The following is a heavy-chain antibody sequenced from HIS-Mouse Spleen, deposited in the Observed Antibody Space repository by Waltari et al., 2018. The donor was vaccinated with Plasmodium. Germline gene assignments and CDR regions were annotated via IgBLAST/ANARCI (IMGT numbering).Heavy chain of an antibody. V-gene: IGHV3-21*01. Sequence: EVQLVESGGGLVKHGGSLRLSCAASGFTFSSYSMNWGRKAPGKGLGWVSSISSRSGYIYYAESVKGRFTISRANAKNSLYLQMNSLRAEDTAVYYCARADITGTFGYWGQGTLVTVSS. CDR3: ARADITGTFGY. D-gene: IGHD1-20*01. CDR2: ISSRSGYI. J-gene: IGHJ4*02. CDR1: GFTFSSYS.